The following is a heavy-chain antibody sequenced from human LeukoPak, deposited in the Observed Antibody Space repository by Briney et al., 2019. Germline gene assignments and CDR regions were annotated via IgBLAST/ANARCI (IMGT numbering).Heavy chain of an antibody. V-gene: IGHV3-30*18. CDR1: GFTFSSYG. CDR3: AKDLDIVVVPAATLDY. Sequence: GGSLRLSCAASGFTFSSYGMHWVRQAPGKGLVWVAVISYDGSNKYYADSVKGRFTIPRDNSKNTLYLQMNSLRAEDTAVYYCAKDLDIVVVPAATLDYWGQGTLVTVSS. D-gene: IGHD2-2*01. CDR2: ISYDGSNK. J-gene: IGHJ4*02.